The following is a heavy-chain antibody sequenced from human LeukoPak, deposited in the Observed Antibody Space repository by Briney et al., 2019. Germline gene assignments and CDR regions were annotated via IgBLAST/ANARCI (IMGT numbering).Heavy chain of an antibody. V-gene: IGHV3-53*01. D-gene: IGHD6-19*01. CDR2: IYSGGST. J-gene: IGHJ6*02. CDR1: GFTVSSNY. CDR3: ARDRGPSSGWYYYGMDV. Sequence: GGSLRLSCAASGFTVSSNYMSWVRQAPGKGLEWVSVIYSGGSTYYADSVEGGFTISRDNSKNTLYLQMNSLRAEDTAVYYCARDRGPSSGWYYYGMDVWGQGTKVTVSS.